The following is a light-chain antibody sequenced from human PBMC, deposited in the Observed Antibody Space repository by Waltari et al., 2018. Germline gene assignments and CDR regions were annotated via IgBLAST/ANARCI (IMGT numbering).Light chain of an antibody. Sequence: EIVLTQSPGTLSLSPGDRATLSCRASQSVRSNFLAWYQQKPGQAPRLLIYGASSRATGIPDRFSGSGSGTDFTLTISRLEPEDFAVYYCHQYGSSPRGAFGQGTKVEIK. CDR2: GAS. V-gene: IGKV3-20*01. J-gene: IGKJ1*01. CDR3: HQYGSSPRGA. CDR1: QSVRSNF.